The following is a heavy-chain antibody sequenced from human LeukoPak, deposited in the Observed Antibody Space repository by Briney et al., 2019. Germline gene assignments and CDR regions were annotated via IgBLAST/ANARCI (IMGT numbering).Heavy chain of an antibody. D-gene: IGHD3-22*01. V-gene: IGHV1-58*02. CDR1: GFTFTSSA. CDR3: AAVMESYYDSSGYYSSFDY. Sequence: GTSVKVSCKASGFTFTSSAMQWVRQAXGXRLEWIGWIVVGSGNTNYAQKFQERVTITRDMSTSTAYMELSSLRSEDTAVYYCAAVMESYYDSSGYYSSFDYWGQGTLVTVSS. J-gene: IGHJ4*02. CDR2: IVVGSGNT.